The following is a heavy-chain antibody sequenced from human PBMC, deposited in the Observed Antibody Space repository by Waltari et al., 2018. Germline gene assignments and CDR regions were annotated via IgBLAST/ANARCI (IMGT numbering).Heavy chain of an antibody. V-gene: IGHV4-39*01. CDR1: GVSITSNRHY. Sequence: QLQLQESGPRLVRPSETLSLICRVSGVSITSNRHYWAWIRQSPGQGLEWIGTVSYSGTTYISPSLKSRVSVSRDTSMNQVSLILGSVTAADMAVYYCATYIGASVETAAFDVWGQGTMVTVSS. CDR3: ATYIGASVETAAFDV. CDR2: VSYSGTT. J-gene: IGHJ3*01. D-gene: IGHD5-12*01.